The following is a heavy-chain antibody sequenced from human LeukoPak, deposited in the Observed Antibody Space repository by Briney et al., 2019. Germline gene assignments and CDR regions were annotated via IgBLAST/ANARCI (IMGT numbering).Heavy chain of an antibody. Sequence: PGGSLRLSCAASGFTFSSYSMNWVRQAPGKGLEWVSSISSSSSYIYYADSVKGRFTISRDNAKNSLYLQMNSLRAEDTAVYYCTITYDILTGYSDYWGQGTLVTVSS. CDR2: ISSSSSYI. J-gene: IGHJ4*02. V-gene: IGHV3-21*01. D-gene: IGHD3-9*01. CDR1: GFTFSSYS. CDR3: TITYDILTGYSDY.